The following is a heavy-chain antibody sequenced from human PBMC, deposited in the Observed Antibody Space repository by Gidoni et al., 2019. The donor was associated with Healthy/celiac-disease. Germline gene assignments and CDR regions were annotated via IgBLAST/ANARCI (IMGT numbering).Heavy chain of an antibody. CDR1: GYY. J-gene: IGHJ5*02. CDR3: ARYSPIAVAGINWFDP. D-gene: IGHD6-19*01. Sequence: GYYWSWIRQHPGKGLEWIGYIYYSGSTYYNPSLKSRVTISVDTSKNQFSLKLSSVTAADTAVYYCARYSPIAVAGINWFDPWGQGTLVTVSS. V-gene: IGHV4-31*02. CDR2: IYYSGST.